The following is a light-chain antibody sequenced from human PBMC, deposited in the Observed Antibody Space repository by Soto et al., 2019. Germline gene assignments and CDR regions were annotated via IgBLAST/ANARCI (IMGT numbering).Light chain of an antibody. J-gene: IGKJ5*01. CDR2: HSS. CDR3: HQRSNWPPIT. CDR1: QSVSSY. V-gene: IGKV3-11*01. Sequence: EIVLTQSPATLSLSPGERATLSCRASQSVSSYLAWYQQKPGQAPRLLIYHSSNRATGIPAMFSRSGSGTDFTLTISSLELEDFAVYYCHQRSNWPPITFGQGTRLEIK.